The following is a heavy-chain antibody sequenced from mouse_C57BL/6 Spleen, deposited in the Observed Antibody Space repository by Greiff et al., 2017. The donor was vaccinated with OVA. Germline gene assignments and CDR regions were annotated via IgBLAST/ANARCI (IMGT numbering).Heavy chain of an antibody. J-gene: IGHJ2*01. CDR2: ISDGGSYT. Sequence: EVQGVESGGGLVKPGGSLTLSCAASGFTFSSYAMSWVRQTPEKRLEWVATISDGGSYTYYPDNVKGRFTISRYNAKNNLYLQMSHLKSEDTAMYYCARSLYYGSSYDYFDYWGQGTTLTVSS. V-gene: IGHV5-4*01. D-gene: IGHD1-1*01. CDR3: ARSLYYGSSYDYFDY. CDR1: GFTFSSYA.